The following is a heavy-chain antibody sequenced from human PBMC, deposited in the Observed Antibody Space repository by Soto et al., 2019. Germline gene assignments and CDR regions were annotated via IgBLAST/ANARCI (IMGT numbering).Heavy chain of an antibody. D-gene: IGHD3-9*01. CDR3: ARPQNDILTDSYTNYFDS. V-gene: IGHV1-18*01. Sequence: ASVKVSCKASGYIFTNYGLTWVRQAPGQGPEWVGWISAYNGNTHYAQKLQGRVAMTTDTSTSTAYMELRSLSSDDTAVYYCARPQNDILTDSYTNYFDSWGQGTPVTVSS. CDR2: ISAYNGNT. CDR1: GYIFTNYG. J-gene: IGHJ4*02.